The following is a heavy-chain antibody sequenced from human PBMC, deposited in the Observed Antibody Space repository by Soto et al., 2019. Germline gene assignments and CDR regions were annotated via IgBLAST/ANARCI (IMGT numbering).Heavy chain of an antibody. D-gene: IGHD5-18*01. Sequence: EVQLVQSGAEVKKPGESLKISCTGSGYNFTNYWIVWVRQMPGKGLEWMGITYHGDFDTRYSPSFQGQVTMSADKSTSNAYLQWGSLKASYTAVYYCARYRRDGYNFDFWGQGTLVTVPS. CDR3: ARYRRDGYNFDF. CDR2: TYHGDFDT. CDR1: GYNFTNYW. V-gene: IGHV5-51*03. J-gene: IGHJ4*02.